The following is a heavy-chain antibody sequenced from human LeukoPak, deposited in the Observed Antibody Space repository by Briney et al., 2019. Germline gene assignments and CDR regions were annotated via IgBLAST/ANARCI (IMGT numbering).Heavy chain of an antibody. J-gene: IGHJ5*02. CDR2: INHSGST. D-gene: IGHD2-2*01. CDR1: GGSFSGYY. CDR3: ARGHCSSPSCYRNWFDP. Sequence: PSETLSLTCAVYGGSFSGYYWSWIRQPPGKGLEWIGEINHSGSTNYNPSLKSRVTISVDTSKNQFSLKLSSVTAADTAVYYCARGHCSSPSCYRNWFDPWGQGTLVTVSS. V-gene: IGHV4-34*01.